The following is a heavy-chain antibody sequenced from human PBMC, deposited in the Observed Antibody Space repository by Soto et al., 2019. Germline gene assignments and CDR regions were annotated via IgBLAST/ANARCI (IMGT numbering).Heavy chain of an antibody. Sequence: ASVKVSCKASGFTFTSYDIHWVRQAPGQRLEWMGWINAGNGNTKYSQKFQGRVTITRDTSASTAYMELSSLRSEDTAVYYCARGPLLWGDVWGQGTTVTVSS. CDR3: ARGPLLWGDV. CDR1: GFTFTSYD. CDR2: INAGNGNT. J-gene: IGHJ6*02. V-gene: IGHV1-3*01. D-gene: IGHD3-10*01.